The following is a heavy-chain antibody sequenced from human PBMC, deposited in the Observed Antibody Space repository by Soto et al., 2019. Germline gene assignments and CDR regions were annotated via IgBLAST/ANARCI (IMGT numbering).Heavy chain of an antibody. CDR3: ARAEHYDSSGYYSPFDY. V-gene: IGHV1-46*01. Sequence: ASVKVSCKASGYTFTSYYIHWVRQAPGQGLEWMGIINPSGGTTTSAQKFQGRVTMTRDTSASTVYMELSSLRSEDTAVYFCARAEHYDSSGYYSPFDYWRQGTLVTVSS. CDR2: INPSGGTT. CDR1: GYTFTSYY. D-gene: IGHD3-22*01. J-gene: IGHJ4*02.